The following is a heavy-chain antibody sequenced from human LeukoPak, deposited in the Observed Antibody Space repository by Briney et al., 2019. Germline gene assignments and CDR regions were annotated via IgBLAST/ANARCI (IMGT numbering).Heavy chain of an antibody. V-gene: IGHV3-23*01. D-gene: IGHD6-13*01. CDR2: ISNSGGSI. CDR3: AKDLLGIAAAGTAYYFDY. CDR1: GFTFSSYD. J-gene: IGHJ4*02. Sequence: GGSLRLSCAASGFTFSSYDMSWVRQAPGKGLEWVSAISNSGGSIYYADSVRGRFTISRDNSKNTLYLQMNSLRAEDTAVYYCAKDLLGIAAAGTAYYFDYWGQGTLVTVSS.